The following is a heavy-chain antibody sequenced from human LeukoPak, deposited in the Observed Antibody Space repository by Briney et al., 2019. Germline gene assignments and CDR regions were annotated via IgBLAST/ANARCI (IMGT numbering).Heavy chain of an antibody. Sequence: APVKVSCKASGYTFTSYGISWVRQAPGQGLEWMGWISIYDGKTLYAQKFQGRVTMTTDTSTSTAYMELRSLRSDDTAVYYCARGVRENRSWYTVHFDYWGQGPLVTVSS. CDR2: ISIYDGKT. V-gene: IGHV1-18*01. CDR3: ARGVRENRSWYTVHFDY. D-gene: IGHD2-2*02. J-gene: IGHJ4*02. CDR1: GYTFTSYG.